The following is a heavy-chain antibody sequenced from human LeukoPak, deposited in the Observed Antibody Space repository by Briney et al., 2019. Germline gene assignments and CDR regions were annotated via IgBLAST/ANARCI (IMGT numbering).Heavy chain of an antibody. J-gene: IGHJ4*02. CDR1: GGYISSSSYY. CDR3: GRRRYYDSTGYLD. V-gene: IGHV4-39*01. CDR2: IYYTGRT. Sequence: SETLSLTCTVSGGYISSSSYYWGWIRQPPGKGLEWIGDIYYTGRTYYNSSLKSRLTVSIDTSKNQISVKLASVTAADTAVYYCGRRRYYDSTGYLDWGQGTLVTVSS. D-gene: IGHD3-22*01.